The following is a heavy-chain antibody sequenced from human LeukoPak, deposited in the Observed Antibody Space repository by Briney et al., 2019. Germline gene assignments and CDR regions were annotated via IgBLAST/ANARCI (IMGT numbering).Heavy chain of an antibody. J-gene: IGHJ4*02. CDR3: ARGGYYYTGTGYHIY. CDR1: GYTFTNYG. CDR2: ISCYNGNT. Sequence: AASLKVSCKASGYTFTNYGISWVRQAPGQGLEWMGRISCYNGNTNYAQKLQDRVTMTTDTSTSTAYMELRSLTSDDTAVYYCARGGYYYTGTGYHIYWGQGTLVTVSS. D-gene: IGHD3-22*01. V-gene: IGHV1-18*01.